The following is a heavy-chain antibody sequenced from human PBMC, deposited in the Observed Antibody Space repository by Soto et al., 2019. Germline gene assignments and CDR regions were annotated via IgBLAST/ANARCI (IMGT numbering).Heavy chain of an antibody. CDR1: GGSISSYY. Sequence: SETLSLTCTVSGGSISSYYWSWIRQPPGKGLEWIGYIYYSGSTNYNPSLKSRVTISVDTSKNQFSLKLSSVTAADTAVYYCARHSYSSGWPETFDYWGQGTLVTVSS. CDR3: ARHSYSSGWPETFDY. D-gene: IGHD6-19*01. V-gene: IGHV4-59*08. J-gene: IGHJ4*02. CDR2: IYYSGST.